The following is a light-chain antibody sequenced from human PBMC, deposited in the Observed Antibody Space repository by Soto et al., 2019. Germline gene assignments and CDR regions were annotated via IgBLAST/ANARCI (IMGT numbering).Light chain of an antibody. V-gene: IGKV1-39*01. CDR3: QQGDSYPYN. CDR2: AAS. Sequence: DIQMTQSPSSLSVFVGDRVTITCRASQSITNYLNWYQQKPGKAPKLLVYAASSLQSGVPSRFSGNGSGTDFTLTISSLQPEDFASYYCQQGDSYPYNFGQGNQLEIK. CDR1: QSITNY. J-gene: IGKJ2*01.